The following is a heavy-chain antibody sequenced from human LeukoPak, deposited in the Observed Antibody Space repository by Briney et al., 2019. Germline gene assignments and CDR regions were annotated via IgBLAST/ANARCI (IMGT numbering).Heavy chain of an antibody. V-gene: IGHV1-2*02. CDR2: INPNSGGT. D-gene: IGHD6-13*01. J-gene: IGHJ4*02. CDR3: ARTSIAAAGLWANC. Sequence: DSVKVSCKASGYTFTGYYMHWVRQAPGQGLESMGWINPNSGGTNYAQKFQGRVTMTRDTSISTAYMELSRLRSDDTAVYYCARTSIAAAGLWANCWGQGTLVNVSS. CDR1: GYTFTGYY.